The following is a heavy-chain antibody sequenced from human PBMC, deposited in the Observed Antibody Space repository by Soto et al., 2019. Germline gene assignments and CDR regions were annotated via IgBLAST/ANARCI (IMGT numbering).Heavy chain of an antibody. Sequence: EVQLVQSGGGLVKPGGSLRLSCAASGFNLSHPWMTWVRQAAGKGLEWVGRIKSETDGGTADYAAPVKGRITISRDDSKNTIYLQMNSLKTEDTAVYDCTTGIYYDLLTGYHDVAYWGQGTLVTVSS. CDR3: TTGIYYDLLTGYHDVAY. CDR1: GFNLSHPW. CDR2: IKSETDGGTA. D-gene: IGHD3-9*01. J-gene: IGHJ4*02. V-gene: IGHV3-15*01.